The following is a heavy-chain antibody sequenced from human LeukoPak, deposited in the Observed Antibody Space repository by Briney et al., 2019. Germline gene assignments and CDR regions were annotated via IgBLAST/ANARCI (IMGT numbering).Heavy chain of an antibody. CDR2: ISANGGST. Sequence: GGPLRLSCAASGFTFSTYAMSWLRQAPGKGLEWVSAISANGGSTFYADSVKGRFTVSRDSSKDTLYLQMNSLRAEDTAVYFCVRKALGYRLGYGDYWGQGTLVTASS. J-gene: IGHJ4*02. V-gene: IGHV3-23*01. D-gene: IGHD5-12*01. CDR3: VRKALGYRLGYGDY. CDR1: GFTFSTYA.